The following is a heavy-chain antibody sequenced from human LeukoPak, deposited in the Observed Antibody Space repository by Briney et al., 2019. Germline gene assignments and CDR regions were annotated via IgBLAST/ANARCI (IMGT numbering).Heavy chain of an antibody. CDR1: GGSISSSSYY. Sequence: PSETLSLTCTVSGGSISSSSYYWGWIRQPPGKGLEWIGSIYYSGSTYYNPSLKSRVTISVDTSKNQFSLKLSSVTAADTAVYYCARRDDIVATIRTWGQGTLVTVSS. D-gene: IGHD5-12*01. V-gene: IGHV4-39*01. J-gene: IGHJ5*02. CDR2: IYYSGST. CDR3: ARRDDIVATIRT.